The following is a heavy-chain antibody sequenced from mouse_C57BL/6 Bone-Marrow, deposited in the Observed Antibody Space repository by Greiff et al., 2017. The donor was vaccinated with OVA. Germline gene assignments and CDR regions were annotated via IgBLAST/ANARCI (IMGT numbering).Heavy chain of an antibody. CDR1: GFTFNTYA. J-gene: IGHJ3*01. D-gene: IGHD1-1*01. CDR3: VRDYGSSYGFAY. Sequence: EVHLVESGGGLVQPKGSLKLSCAASGFTFNTYAMHWVRQAPGKGLEWVARIRSKSSNYATYYADSVKDRITISRDDSQSMLYLQMNNLKAEDTAMYYCVRDYGSSYGFAYWGQGTLVTVSA. CDR2: IRSKSSNYAT. V-gene: IGHV10-3*01.